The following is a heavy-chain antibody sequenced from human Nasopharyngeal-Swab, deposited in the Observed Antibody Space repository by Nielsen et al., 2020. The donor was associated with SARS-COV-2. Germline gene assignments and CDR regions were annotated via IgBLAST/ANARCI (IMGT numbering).Heavy chain of an antibody. CDR1: GFTFSSYA. J-gene: IGHJ5*02. CDR3: ARDGGDCRSTSCYAGIELFDP. CDR2: ISYDGSNK. V-gene: IGHV3-30*04. D-gene: IGHD2-2*01. Sequence: GGSLRLSFAASGFTFSSYALHWVRQAPGKGLEWVAVISYDGSNKYYADSVKGRFTISRDNSKNTLYLQMNSLRVEDTAVYYCARDGGDCRSTSCYAGIELFDPWGQGTLVTVSS.